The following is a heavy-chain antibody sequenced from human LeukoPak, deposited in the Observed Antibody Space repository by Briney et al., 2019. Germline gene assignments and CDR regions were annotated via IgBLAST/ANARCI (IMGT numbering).Heavy chain of an antibody. Sequence: GESLKISCTASGYTFDNHWIAWVRQMPGDGLEWMGVIYPGDSNTRYSPSFQGQVTFSADKSIGTAYPQWSSLKASDSAMYYCARHGHSGAFDIWGQGTMVIVSS. V-gene: IGHV5-51*01. CDR1: GYTFDNHW. CDR2: IYPGDSNT. D-gene: IGHD6-13*01. J-gene: IGHJ3*02. CDR3: ARHGHSGAFDI.